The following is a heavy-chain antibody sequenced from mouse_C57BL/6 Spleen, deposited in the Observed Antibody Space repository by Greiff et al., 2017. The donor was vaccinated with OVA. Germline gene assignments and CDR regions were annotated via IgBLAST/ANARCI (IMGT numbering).Heavy chain of an antibody. J-gene: IGHJ2*01. CDR3: ARGVLPYYFDY. Sequence: VQRVESGAELVKPGASVKISCKASGYAFSSYWMNWVKQRPGKGLEWIGQIYPGDGDTNYNGKFKGKATLTADKSSSTAYMQLSSLTSEDSAVYCCARGVLPYYFDYWGQGTTLTVSS. CDR2: IYPGDGDT. CDR1: GYAFSSYW. V-gene: IGHV1-80*01.